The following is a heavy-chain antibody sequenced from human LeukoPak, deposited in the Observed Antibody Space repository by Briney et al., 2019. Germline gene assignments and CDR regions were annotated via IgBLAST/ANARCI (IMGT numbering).Heavy chain of an antibody. J-gene: IGHJ4*02. Sequence: ASVKVSCKASGYTFTSYDINWVRQATGQGLEWMGWMSPNSGNTGYAQKFQGRVTMTRNTSISTAYMELSSLRSEDTAVYYCARGYDSSGYFPDYWGQGTLVTVSS. CDR3: ARGYDSSGYFPDY. V-gene: IGHV1-8*01. CDR1: GYTFTSYD. D-gene: IGHD3-22*01. CDR2: MSPNSGNT.